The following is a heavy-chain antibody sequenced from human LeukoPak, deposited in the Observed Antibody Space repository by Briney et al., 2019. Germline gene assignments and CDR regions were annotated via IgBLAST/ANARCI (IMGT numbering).Heavy chain of an antibody. CDR2: ISYDGSNK. Sequence: GGSLRLSCAASGFTLSSYGMHWVRQAPGKGLEWVAVISYDGSNKYYADSVKGRFTISRDSSKNTLYLQMNSLRAEDTAVYYCASNLAYCGGDCLPDAFDIWGQGTMVTVSS. CDR3: ASNLAYCGGDCLPDAFDI. D-gene: IGHD2-21*02. CDR1: GFTLSSYG. J-gene: IGHJ3*02. V-gene: IGHV3-30*03.